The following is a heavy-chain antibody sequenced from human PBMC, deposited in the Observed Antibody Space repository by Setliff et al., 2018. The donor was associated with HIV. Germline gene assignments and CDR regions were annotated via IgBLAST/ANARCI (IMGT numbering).Heavy chain of an antibody. CDR1: GGSISSGSHY. Sequence: KPSETLSLTCTVSGGSISSGSHYWTWIRQPAGKGLEWIGHIHTSGSTNYDLSLMSRVTISVDTSKNQFSLKLSSVTAADTAVYCCATSGYSYAFNWFDPWGQGTLVTVSS. CDR2: IHTSGST. V-gene: IGHV4-61*09. D-gene: IGHD5-18*01. J-gene: IGHJ5*02. CDR3: ATSGYSYAFNWFDP.